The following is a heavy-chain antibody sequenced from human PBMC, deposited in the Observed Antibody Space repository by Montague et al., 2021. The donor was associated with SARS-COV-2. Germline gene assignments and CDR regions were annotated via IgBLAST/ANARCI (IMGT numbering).Heavy chain of an antibody. D-gene: IGHD3-3*01. CDR2: INLGGSST. CDR1: GFSFSGYW. V-gene: IGHV3-74*01. CDR3: ARTLASAASYDFDI. J-gene: IGHJ3*02. Sequence: SLRLSCAASGFSFSGYWMHWVRQAPGKGLLWVSRINLGGSSTSFADSVKGRFTTSRDNAKASLYLQMNSLRVEDTAVYYCARTLASAASYDFDIWGQGTMVTVSS.